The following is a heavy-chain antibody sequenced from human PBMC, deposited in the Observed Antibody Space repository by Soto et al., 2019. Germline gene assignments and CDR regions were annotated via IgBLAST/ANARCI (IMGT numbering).Heavy chain of an antibody. J-gene: IGHJ4*02. D-gene: IGHD3-16*01. CDR2: IYWYDDK. V-gene: IGHV2-5*01. CDR3: AHHLVRGTFDY. Sequence: QITLNESGPTLLKPTQTLTLTCTFSVFSLSTVGVGVNWIRQPPVKALEWLALIYWYDDKRYSTSLKSRLTITKDTSQNQLVLQMTNMDPVDTATYSCAHHLVRGTFDYLGQGMLVTVYS. CDR1: VFSLSTVGVG.